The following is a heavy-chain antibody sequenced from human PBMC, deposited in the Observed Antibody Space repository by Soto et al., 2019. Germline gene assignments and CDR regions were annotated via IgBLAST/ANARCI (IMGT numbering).Heavy chain of an antibody. J-gene: IGHJ3*02. CDR2: INPNSGGT. CDR3: ARDLYSTSWYVRAFDM. CDR1: GYTFTGYY. Sequence: ASVKVSCKTSGYTFTGYYMHWVRQAPGQGLEWMGWINPNSGGTNYAQKFQGWVTMTRDTSISTAYMELSRLRSGDTAVYYCARDLYSTSWYVRAFDMWGQGTMVTVSS. V-gene: IGHV1-2*04. D-gene: IGHD6-13*01.